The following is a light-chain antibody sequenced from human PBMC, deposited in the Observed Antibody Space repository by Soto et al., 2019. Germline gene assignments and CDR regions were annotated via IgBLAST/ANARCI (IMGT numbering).Light chain of an antibody. J-gene: IGKJ5*01. CDR2: GAS. V-gene: IGKV3D-15*01. CDR1: QSVSSN. Sequence: EIVMTQSPATLSVSPGGRATLSCRASQSVSSNLAWYQQKPGQAPRLLIYGASTRATGIPARFSGSGSGTEFTLTISSLQSEDSAVYFCQQYTGPPTTFGQGTRLEIK. CDR3: QQYTGPPTT.